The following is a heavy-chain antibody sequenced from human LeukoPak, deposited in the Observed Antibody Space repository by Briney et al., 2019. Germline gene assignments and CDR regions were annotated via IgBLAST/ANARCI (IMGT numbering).Heavy chain of an antibody. D-gene: IGHD3-10*01. V-gene: IGHV3-48*01. CDR3: AKEHGSGSWVPFGDAFDI. CDR2: ISSTSSTI. Sequence: PGGSLRLSCAASGLTFSGYGMNWVRQAPGKGLEWVSYISSTSSTIYYADSVKGRFTISRDNSKNTLYLQMNSLRAEDTAVYYCAKEHGSGSWVPFGDAFDIWGQRTMGTVSS. CDR1: GLTFSGYG. J-gene: IGHJ3*02.